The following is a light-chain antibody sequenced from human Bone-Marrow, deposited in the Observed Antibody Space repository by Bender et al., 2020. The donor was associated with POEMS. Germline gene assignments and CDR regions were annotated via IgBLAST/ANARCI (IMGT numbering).Light chain of an antibody. J-gene: IGLJ2*01. Sequence: QSVLTQPPSASGTPGQRVTISCSGSSSNIGTNPVNWYQQLPGTAPKLLIYINNQRPSGVPDRFSGSKSGTSASLAISGLQSEDEADYYCATWDDNLNAVVFGGGTKLTVL. CDR2: INN. CDR3: ATWDDNLNAVV. CDR1: SSNIGTNP. V-gene: IGLV1-44*01.